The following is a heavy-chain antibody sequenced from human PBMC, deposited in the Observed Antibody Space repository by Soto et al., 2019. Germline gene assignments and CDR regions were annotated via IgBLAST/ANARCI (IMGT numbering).Heavy chain of an antibody. CDR1: GFTFSDYY. Sequence: GGSLRLSCAASGFTFSDYYMSWIRQAPGKGLEWVSYISSSGSTIYNADSVKGRFTISRDNAKKSLHLQMKSLRAEDTAVYYCATNSNYRNYYYYYYMDVWGKGTTVTVSS. J-gene: IGHJ6*03. CDR2: ISSSGSTI. D-gene: IGHD4-4*01. V-gene: IGHV3-11*01. CDR3: ATNSNYRNYYYYYYMDV.